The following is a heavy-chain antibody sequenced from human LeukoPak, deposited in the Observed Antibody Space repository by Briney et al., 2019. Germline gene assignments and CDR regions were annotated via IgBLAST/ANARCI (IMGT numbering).Heavy chain of an antibody. V-gene: IGHV1-8*03. CDR1: GYTFTSYD. J-gene: IGHJ5*02. CDR3: ARVSRYGDYDWFDP. D-gene: IGHD4-17*01. CDR2: MNPNSGNT. Sequence: ASVKVSCKASGYTFTSYDINWVRQATGQGLEWMGWMNPNSGNTGYAQKFQGRVTITRNTSISTAYMELSSLRSEDTAVYYCARVSRYGDYDWFDPWGQGTLVTVSS.